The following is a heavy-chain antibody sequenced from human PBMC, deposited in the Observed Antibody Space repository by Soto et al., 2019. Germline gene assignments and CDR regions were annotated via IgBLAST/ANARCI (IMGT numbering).Heavy chain of an antibody. D-gene: IGHD2-8*01. CDR2: MFHSGGT. Sequence: PSETLSLTCAVYGGSFTDYYWSWIRQSPGKGLEWIGEMFHSGGTNYNPSLESRVTISIDKSKNQLSLKLTSVTAADTAVYYCATRPTYGPSWGQGTLVTVSS. CDR3: ATRPTYGPS. J-gene: IGHJ5*02. V-gene: IGHV4-34*12. CDR1: GGSFTDYY.